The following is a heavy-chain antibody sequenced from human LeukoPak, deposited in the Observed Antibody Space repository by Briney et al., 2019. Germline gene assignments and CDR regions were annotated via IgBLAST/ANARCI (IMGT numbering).Heavy chain of an antibody. Sequence: GGSLRLSCAASGFTFGSYSMNWVRQAPGKGLEWVSSISSSSSYIYYADSVKGRFTISRDNAKNSLYLQMNSLRAEDTAVYYCARDWPTIAAAGTIPEYFQHWGQGTLVTVSS. CDR3: ARDWPTIAAAGTIPEYFQH. J-gene: IGHJ1*01. V-gene: IGHV3-21*01. D-gene: IGHD6-13*01. CDR2: ISSSSSYI. CDR1: GFTFGSYS.